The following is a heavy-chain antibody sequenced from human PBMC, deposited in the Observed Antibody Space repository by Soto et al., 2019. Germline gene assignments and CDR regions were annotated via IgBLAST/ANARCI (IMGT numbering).Heavy chain of an antibody. Sequence: PGESLKISCKGSGYSFTSYWISWVRQMPGKGLEWMGRIDPSDSYTNYSPSFQGHVTISADKSISTAYLQWSSLKASDTAMYYCARGSSGSYGRANWFDPWGQGTLVTVSS. CDR3: ARGSSGSYGRANWFDP. V-gene: IGHV5-10-1*01. CDR1: GYSFTSYW. D-gene: IGHD1-26*01. J-gene: IGHJ5*02. CDR2: IDPSDSYT.